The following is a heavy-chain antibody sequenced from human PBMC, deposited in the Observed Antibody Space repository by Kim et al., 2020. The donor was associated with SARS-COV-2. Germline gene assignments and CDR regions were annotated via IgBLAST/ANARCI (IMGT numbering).Heavy chain of an antibody. V-gene: IGHV4-59*08. CDR3: ARLSSDYGGGFDY. CDR1: GGSISSYY. CDR2: IYYSGST. Sequence: SETLSLTCTVSGGSISSYYWSWIRQPPGKGLEWIGYIYYSGSTNYNPSLKSRVTISVDTSKNQFSLKLSSVTAADTAVYYCARLSSDYGGGFDYWGQGTLVTVSS. J-gene: IGHJ4*02. D-gene: IGHD4-17*01.